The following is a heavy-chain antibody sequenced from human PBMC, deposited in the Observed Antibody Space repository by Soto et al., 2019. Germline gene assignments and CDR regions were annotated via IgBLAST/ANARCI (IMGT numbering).Heavy chain of an antibody. J-gene: IGHJ5*02. CDR1: GYTLTELS. D-gene: IGHD4-17*01. Sequence: ASVKVSCKVSGYTLTELSMHCVRQARGEGHEWMGCFGPEDGETIYAQKFQGRVTMSEDTSTDTAYRELSSLRSEDTAVYYCATALYGDYHQGDISWFERWGRRSLVTTSS. CDR3: ATALYGDYHQGDISWFER. V-gene: IGHV1-24*01. CDR2: FGPEDGET.